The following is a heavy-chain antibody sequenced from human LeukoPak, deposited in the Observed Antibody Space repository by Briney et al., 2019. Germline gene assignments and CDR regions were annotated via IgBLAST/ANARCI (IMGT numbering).Heavy chain of an antibody. CDR3: AKDHDYDFDY. J-gene: IGHJ4*02. CDR1: GYTFSTYG. V-gene: IGHV1-18*01. Sequence: GASVKVSCKASGYTFSTYGISWVRQAPGQGLEWMGWIGAYNGNTNYAQKFQGRVTMTTDTSTSTAYMELRSLRSDDTAVYYCAKDHDYDFDYWGQGTLVTVSP. D-gene: IGHD5-12*01. CDR2: IGAYNGNT.